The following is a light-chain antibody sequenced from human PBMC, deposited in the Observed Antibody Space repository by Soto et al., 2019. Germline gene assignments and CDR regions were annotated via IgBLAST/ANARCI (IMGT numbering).Light chain of an antibody. V-gene: IGKV3-11*01. CDR2: DAS. CDR1: QSVSSY. CDR3: QQRSNWPPWT. Sequence: EIVLTQSPATLSFSPVEIATLSCRASQSVSSYLAWYQQKPGQAPRLLIYDASNRATGIPARFSGSGSGTDFTLTISSLEPEDFAVYYCQQRSNWPPWTFGQGTKGDIK. J-gene: IGKJ1*01.